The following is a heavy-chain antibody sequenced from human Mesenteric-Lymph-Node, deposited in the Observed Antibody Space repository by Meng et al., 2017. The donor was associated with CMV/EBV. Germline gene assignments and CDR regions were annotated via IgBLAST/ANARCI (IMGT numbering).Heavy chain of an antibody. D-gene: IGHD1-14*01. CDR1: GFVFSTFT. V-gene: IGHV3-11*04. CDR3: ARVNRGLFDY. Sequence: LSCAASGFVFSTFTMSWIRQAPGKGLEWVSYISSSGSTIYYADSVKGRFTISRDNAKNSLYLQMNSLRAEDTAVYYCARVNRGLFDYWGQGTLVTVSS. CDR2: ISSSGSTI. J-gene: IGHJ4*02.